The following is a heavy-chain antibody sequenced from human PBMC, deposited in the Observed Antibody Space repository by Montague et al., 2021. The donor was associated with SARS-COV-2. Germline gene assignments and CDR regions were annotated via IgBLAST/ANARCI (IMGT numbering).Heavy chain of an antibody. CDR1: GFLITTSTMG. CDR2: IYWGDEK. D-gene: IGHD3-10*01. Sequence: PALGKPTQTLTLTCTFSGFLITTSTMGVGWIRPPPGKALEWLALIYWGDEKRFSPSLKSRLTITKDTFKDQVVLRMTNMDPVDTATYYCVHYASGSYYFHYWGRGTLVTVSS. CDR3: VHYASGSYYFHY. J-gene: IGHJ4*02. V-gene: IGHV2-5*02.